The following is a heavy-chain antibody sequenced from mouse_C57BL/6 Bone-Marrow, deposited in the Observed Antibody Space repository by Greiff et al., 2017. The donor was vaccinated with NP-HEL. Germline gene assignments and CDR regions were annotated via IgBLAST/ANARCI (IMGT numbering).Heavy chain of an antibody. Sequence: QVQLQQSGAELVKPGASVKLSCKASGYAFSSYWMNWVKQRPGKGLEWIGQISPGDGDTNYNGKFKGKATLTAATSSRTAYMQLSSLTSEDSAVDVCARKKVDGDDSRYFDGWGTGTTVTVAS. CDR3: ARKKVDGDDSRYFDG. CDR2: ISPGDGDT. V-gene: IGHV1-80*01. J-gene: IGHJ1*03. CDR1: GYAFSSYW. D-gene: IGHD2-2*01.